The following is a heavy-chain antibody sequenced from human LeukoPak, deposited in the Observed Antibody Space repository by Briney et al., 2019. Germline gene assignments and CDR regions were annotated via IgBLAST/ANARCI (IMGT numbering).Heavy chain of an antibody. V-gene: IGHV3-53*01. J-gene: IGHJ4*02. D-gene: IGHD6-6*01. CDR3: ARLSIAARSYYFDY. Sequence: GGSLRLSCAASGFTFSSYSMNWVRQAPGKGLEWVSVIYSGGSTYYADSVKGRFTISRDNSKNTLYLQMNSLRAEDTAVYYCARLSIAARSYYFDYWGQGTLVTVSS. CDR1: GFTFSSYS. CDR2: IYSGGST.